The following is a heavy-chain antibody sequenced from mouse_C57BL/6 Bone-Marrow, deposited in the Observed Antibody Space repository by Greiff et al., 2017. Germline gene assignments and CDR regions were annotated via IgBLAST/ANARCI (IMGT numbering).Heavy chain of an antibody. CDR3: TRDPFTSMDY. V-gene: IGHV5-9-1*02. CDR2: ISSGGDYI. J-gene: IGHJ4*01. Sequence: EVKVVESGEGLVKPGGSLKLSCAASGFTFSSYAMSWVRQTPEKRLEWVAYISSGGDYIYYADTVKGRFTISRDNARNTLYLQMGSLTSEDTAMYYCTRDPFTSMDYWGQGTSVTVSS. CDR1: GFTFSSYA. D-gene: IGHD2-12*01.